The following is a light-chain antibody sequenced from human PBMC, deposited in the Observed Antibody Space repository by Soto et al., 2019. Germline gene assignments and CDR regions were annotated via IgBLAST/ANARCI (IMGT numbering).Light chain of an antibody. CDR2: DAS. Sequence: EIVLTQSPATLSVSPGERATLSCRASQSVSSNLSWYQQKYGQAPRLLIYDASTSATGIPARFSGSGSGTEFTITSSSLQSEDFADYYCQQYNNPWTFGQGTKVEIE. CDR3: QQYNNPWT. CDR1: QSVSSN. J-gene: IGKJ1*01. V-gene: IGKV3-15*01.